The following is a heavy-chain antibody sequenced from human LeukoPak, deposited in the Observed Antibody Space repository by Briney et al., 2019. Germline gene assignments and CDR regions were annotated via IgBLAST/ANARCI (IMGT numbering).Heavy chain of an antibody. J-gene: IGHJ6*03. D-gene: IGHD6-19*01. CDR3: ARDRGPVAGTFYYYYYMDV. CDR2: TYYRSKWYN. CDR1: GDSVSSNSAA. Sequence: SQTLSLTCAISGDSVSSNSAAWNWIRQSPSRGLEGVGRTYYRSKWYNDYAVSVKSRITINPDTSKNQFSLQLNSVTPEDTAVYYCARDRGPVAGTFYYYYYMDVWGKGTTVTVSS. V-gene: IGHV6-1*01.